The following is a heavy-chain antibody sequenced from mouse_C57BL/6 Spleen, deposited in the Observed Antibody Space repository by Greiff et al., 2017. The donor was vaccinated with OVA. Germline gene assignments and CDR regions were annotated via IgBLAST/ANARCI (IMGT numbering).Heavy chain of an antibody. V-gene: IGHV5-12*01. Sequence: EVQLVESGGGLVQPGGSLKLSCAASGFTFSDYYMYWVRQTPEKRLEWVAYISNGGGSTYYPDTVKGRFTISRDNAKNTLYLQMSRLKSEDTAMYYCARPYYGSSANYFDYWGQGTTLTVSS. CDR1: GFTFSDYY. J-gene: IGHJ2*01. CDR3: ARPYYGSSANYFDY. D-gene: IGHD1-1*01. CDR2: ISNGGGST.